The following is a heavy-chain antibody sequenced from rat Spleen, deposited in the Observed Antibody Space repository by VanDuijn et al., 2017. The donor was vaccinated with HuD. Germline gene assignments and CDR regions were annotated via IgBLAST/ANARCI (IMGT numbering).Heavy chain of an antibody. J-gene: IGHJ1*01. CDR1: GFTFNNYW. D-gene: IGHD1-1*01. V-gene: IGHV5-31*01. Sequence: EVQLVESGGGLVQPGRSLKLSCVASGFTFNNYWMTWIRQAPGKGLEWVASITNTGGSTYYPDSVKGRFTISRDNAKSTLYLQMGSLRSEDTATYYCVRDTTVPPDWYFDFWGPGTLVTVSS. CDR2: ITNTGGST. CDR3: VRDTTVPPDWYFDF.